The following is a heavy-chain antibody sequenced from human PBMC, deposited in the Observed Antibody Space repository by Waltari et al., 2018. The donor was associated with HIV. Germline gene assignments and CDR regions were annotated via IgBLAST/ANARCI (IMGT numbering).Heavy chain of an antibody. V-gene: IGHV1-8*02. D-gene: IGHD3-3*01. CDR3: STSRPGAMFGDA. Sequence: QGQLVQSGAEVKQSGASVRISFKASGYPFTNSDINWLRHAKGQGMEWMGWMNPSTGNAGFAHNFQGRVVMTRDIPINTAYMELSGLTSHDAAVYYCSTSRPGAMFGDAWGQGTLVTVSS. CDR1: GYPFTNSD. J-gene: IGHJ5*02. CDR2: MNPSTGNA.